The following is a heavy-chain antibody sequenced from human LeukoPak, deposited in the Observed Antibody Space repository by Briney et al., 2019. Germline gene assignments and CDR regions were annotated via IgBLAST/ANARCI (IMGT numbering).Heavy chain of an antibody. CDR1: GFTASSNS. CDR3: ARRAGAYSHPYDY. D-gene: IGHD4/OR15-4a*01. V-gene: IGHV3-53*01. Sequence: GGSLTLSCTVSGFTASSNSMSWVRHAPGKGLEWVSFIYSDNTHYSDSVKGRVTISRDNSKKTLYLQMNGLRAEDTAVYYCARRAGAYSHPYDYWGQGTLVTVSS. J-gene: IGHJ4*02. CDR2: IYSDNT.